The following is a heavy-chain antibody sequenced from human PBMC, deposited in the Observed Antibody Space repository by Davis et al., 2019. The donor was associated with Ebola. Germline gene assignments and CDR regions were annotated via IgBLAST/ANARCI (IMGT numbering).Heavy chain of an antibody. J-gene: IGHJ6*02. CDR2: IWYDGSNK. Sequence: GESLKISCAGSGLTFGSYDMHWVRQAPGKGLEWVAVIWYDGSNKYYADSVKGRFTISRDNSKNTLYLQMNSLRAEDTAVYYCARGFLVYYYYGMDVWGQGTTVTVSS. V-gene: IGHV3-33*08. CDR3: ARGFLVYYYYGMDV. CDR1: GLTFGSYD. D-gene: IGHD3-3*01.